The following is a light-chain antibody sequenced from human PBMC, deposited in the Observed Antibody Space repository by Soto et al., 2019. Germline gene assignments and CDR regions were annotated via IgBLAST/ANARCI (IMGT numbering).Light chain of an antibody. V-gene: IGKV1-8*01. CDR3: QQYYSYPRELT. CDR2: AAS. J-gene: IGKJ4*01. CDR1: QGISSY. Sequence: AIRMTQSPSSFSASTGDRVTITCRASQGISSYLAWYQQKPGKAPKLLIYAASTLQSGVPSRFSGSGSGTEFTLTISCLQSEDFATYYCQQYYSYPRELTFGGGTKVEIK.